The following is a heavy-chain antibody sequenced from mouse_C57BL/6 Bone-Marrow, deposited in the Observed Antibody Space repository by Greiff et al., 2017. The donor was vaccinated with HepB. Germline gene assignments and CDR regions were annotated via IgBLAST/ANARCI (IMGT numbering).Heavy chain of an antibody. D-gene: IGHD1-1*01. V-gene: IGHV1-15*01. CDR2: IDPETGGT. CDR1: GYTFTDYE. J-gene: IGHJ2*01. Sequence: QVQLQQSGAELVRPGASVTLSCKASGYTFTDYEMHWVKQTPVHGLEWIGAIDPETGGTAYNQKFKGKAILTADKSSSTAYMELRSLTSEDSAVYYCTRDYYGSRRDYFDYWGQGTTLTVSS. CDR3: TRDYYGSRRDYFDY.